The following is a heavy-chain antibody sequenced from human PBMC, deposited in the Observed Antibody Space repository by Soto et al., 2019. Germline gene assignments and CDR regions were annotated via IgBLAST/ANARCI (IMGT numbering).Heavy chain of an antibody. CDR2: IYYSGEA. Sequence: QVQLQESGPGLVKPSETLSLTCTVSGDSISRYYWSWIRLSPGKGLEWIGYIYYSGEANYNPSVKRRVTKSVDRTKNQVPPKLSLVTPAEPAGYYWCRDPGREFLKGSGMDVWGQGTTVTVSS. V-gene: IGHV4-59*01. CDR3: CRDPGREFLKGSGMDV. CDR1: GDSISRYY. J-gene: IGHJ6*02. D-gene: IGHD3-10*01.